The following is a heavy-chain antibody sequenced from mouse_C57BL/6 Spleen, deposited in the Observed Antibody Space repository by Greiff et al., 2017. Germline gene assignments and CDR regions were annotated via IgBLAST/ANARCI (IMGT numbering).Heavy chain of an antibody. CDR1: GYTFTSYW. D-gene: IGHD2-1*01. CDR2: IDPNSGGT. Sequence: QVHVKQPGAELVKPGASVKLSCKASGYTFTSYWMHWVKQRPGRGLEWIGRIDPNSGGTKYNEKFKSKATLTVDKPSSTAYMQLSSLTSEDSAVYYCARGGYGNSFRLGFAYWGQGTLVTVSA. CDR3: ARGGYGNSFRLGFAY. V-gene: IGHV1-72*01. J-gene: IGHJ3*01.